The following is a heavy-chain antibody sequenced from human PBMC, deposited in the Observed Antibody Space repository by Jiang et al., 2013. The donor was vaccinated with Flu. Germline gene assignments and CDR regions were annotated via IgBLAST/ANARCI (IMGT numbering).Heavy chain of an antibody. V-gene: IGHV4-34*01. CDR2: INHSGST. CDR1: GGSFSGYY. CDR3: ARGFNLSGSYSGY. Sequence: LLKPSETLSLTCAVYGGSFSGYYWSWIRQPPGKGLEWIGEINHSGSTNYNPSLKSRVTISVDTSKNQFSLKLTSVTAADTAVYYCARGFNLSGSYSGYWGQGTLVTVSS. D-gene: IGHD1-26*01. J-gene: IGHJ4*02.